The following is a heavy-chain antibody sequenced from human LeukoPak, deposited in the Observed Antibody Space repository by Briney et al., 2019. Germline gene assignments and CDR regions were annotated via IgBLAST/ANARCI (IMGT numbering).Heavy chain of an antibody. Sequence: PGRSLRLSCAASGFTFSSYAMHWVRQAPGKGLEWVAVISYDGSNKYYADSVKGRFTISRDNSKNTLYLQMNSLRAEDTAVYYCARAGYYYDSSGPLDYWGQGTLVIVSS. CDR1: GFTFSSYA. V-gene: IGHV3-30-3*01. CDR3: ARAGYYYDSSGPLDY. CDR2: ISYDGSNK. D-gene: IGHD3-22*01. J-gene: IGHJ4*02.